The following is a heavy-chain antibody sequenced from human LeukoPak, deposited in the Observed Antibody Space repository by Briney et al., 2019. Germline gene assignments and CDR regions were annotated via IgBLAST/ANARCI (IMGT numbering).Heavy chain of an antibody. Sequence: SETLSLTCAVYGGSFSGYYWSWIRQPPGKGLEWLGEINHSGSTNYNPSLKSRVTISVDTSKNQFSLKLSSVTAADTAVYYCAPRLVMAGTTWIDYWGQGTLVTVSS. CDR1: GGSFSGYY. CDR3: APRLVMAGTTWIDY. V-gene: IGHV4-34*01. CDR2: INHSGST. D-gene: IGHD1-7*01. J-gene: IGHJ4*02.